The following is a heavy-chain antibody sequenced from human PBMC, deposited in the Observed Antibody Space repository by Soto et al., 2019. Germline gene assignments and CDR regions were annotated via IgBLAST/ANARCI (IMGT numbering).Heavy chain of an antibody. V-gene: IGHV1-18*01. CDR2: ISAYNGNT. CDR1: GYTFTSYG. J-gene: IGHJ4*02. CDR3: ARDFISVSGSDY. D-gene: IGHD6-19*01. Sequence: ASVKVSCKASGYTFTSYGISWVRQAPGQGLEWMGRISAYNGNTNYAQKLQGRVTMTTDTSTSTAYMELRSLRSDDTAMYYCARDFISVSGSDYWGQGTQVTVSS.